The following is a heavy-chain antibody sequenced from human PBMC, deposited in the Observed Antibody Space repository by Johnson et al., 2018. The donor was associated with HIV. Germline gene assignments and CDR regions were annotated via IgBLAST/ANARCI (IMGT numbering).Heavy chain of an antibody. CDR2: IWYDGSNK. CDR1: GFTFSTYD. V-gene: IGHV3-33*06. D-gene: IGHD3-3*01. Sequence: QVQLVESGGGVVQPGTSLRLSCAASGFTFSTYDMHWVRQAPGKGLEWVAVIWYDGSNKYYADSVKGRFTISRDNSKNTLYLQMNSLRAEDTAVYYCAKDLGDFWSGYYFDIWGQGTMVTVSS. CDR3: AKDLGDFWSGYYFDI. J-gene: IGHJ3*02.